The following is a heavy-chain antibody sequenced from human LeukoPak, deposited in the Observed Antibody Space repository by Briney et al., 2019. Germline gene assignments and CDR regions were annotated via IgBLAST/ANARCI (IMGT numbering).Heavy chain of an antibody. CDR1: GFTFSSYS. J-gene: IGHJ4*02. CDR2: ISSSSSTI. CDR3: ARGYGFSSSRVAFDY. D-gene: IGHD6-13*01. Sequence: GGSLRLSCAASGFTFSSYSMNWVRQAPGKGLEWVSYISSSSSTIYYADSVKGRFTISRDNAKNSLYLQMNSLRAEDTAVYYCARGYGFSSSRVAFDYWGQGTLVTVSS. V-gene: IGHV3-48*01.